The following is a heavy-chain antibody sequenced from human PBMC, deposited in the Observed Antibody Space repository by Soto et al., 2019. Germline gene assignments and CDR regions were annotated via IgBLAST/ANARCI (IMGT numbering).Heavy chain of an antibody. CDR3: ARRAENRRGYPIDS. CDR1: GGSIRSYGSY. D-gene: IGHD5-18*01. V-gene: IGHV4-31*11. J-gene: IGHJ4*02. CDR2: VDYSGST. Sequence: QVQLQESGPGLVKPSQTLSLTCAFAGGSIRSYGSYWTWIRQLPGGGLEWIGWVDYSGSTSYNPYLGSRASISVASSENQFSLRLTSVTAADPAVYYCARRAENRRGYPIDSWGQGTLVTVSS.